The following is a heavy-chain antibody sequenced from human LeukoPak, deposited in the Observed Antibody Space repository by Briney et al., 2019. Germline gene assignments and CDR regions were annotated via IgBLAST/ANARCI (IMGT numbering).Heavy chain of an antibody. Sequence: RGESLKISCKGSGYIFTSYWIGWVRQMPGKGLEWMGIIYPGDSDTRYSPSFQGQVTISADKSISTAYLQWSSLKASDTAMYYCARQDSSGWQAGFYYYYYGMDVWGQGTTVTVSS. CDR1: GYIFTSYW. V-gene: IGHV5-51*01. CDR2: IYPGDSDT. CDR3: ARQDSSGWQAGFYYYYYGMDV. J-gene: IGHJ6*02. D-gene: IGHD6-19*01.